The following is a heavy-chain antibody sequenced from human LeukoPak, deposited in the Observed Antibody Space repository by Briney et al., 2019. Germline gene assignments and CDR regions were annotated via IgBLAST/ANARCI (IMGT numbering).Heavy chain of an antibody. J-gene: IGHJ6*03. CDR1: GFTVSTNY. V-gene: IGHV3-53*01. Sequence: GGSLRLSCAASGFTVSTNYMSWVRQAPGKGLEWVSVIYSGGNTYYADSVKGRFIISRDKSKNTLYLQMNSLRAEDTAVYYCARYISGAGYYYYYMDVWGKGTTVTVSS. CDR3: ARYISGAGYYYYYMDV. D-gene: IGHD6-19*01. CDR2: IYSGGNT.